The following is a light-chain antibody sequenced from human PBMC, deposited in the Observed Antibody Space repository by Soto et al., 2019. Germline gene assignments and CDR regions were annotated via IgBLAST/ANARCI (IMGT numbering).Light chain of an antibody. Sequence: DIQMTQSPSSLSASVGDRVTITCPASQDIGNYLNWYQQRPGKAPKLLILDASSLDTGVPSRFSGSGSGTDFTFTISSLQSEDIATYYCQQYYNVPITFGQGTRLEIK. V-gene: IGKV1-33*01. CDR1: QDIGNY. CDR3: QQYYNVPIT. CDR2: DAS. J-gene: IGKJ5*01.